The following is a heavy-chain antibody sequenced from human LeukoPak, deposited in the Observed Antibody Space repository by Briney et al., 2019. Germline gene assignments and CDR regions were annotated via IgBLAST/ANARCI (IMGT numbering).Heavy chain of an antibody. D-gene: IGHD3-10*01. Sequence: GASVKVSCKASGYTFTSYALNWVRQAPGQGLEWMGWINTNTGNPTYAQGFTGRFVFSLDTSVSTTFLQISSLKAEDTAVYYCARDDWFGDLSLMANWGQGTLVTVSS. J-gene: IGHJ4*02. V-gene: IGHV7-4-1*02. CDR1: GYTFTSYA. CDR3: ARDDWFGDLSLMAN. CDR2: INTNTGNP.